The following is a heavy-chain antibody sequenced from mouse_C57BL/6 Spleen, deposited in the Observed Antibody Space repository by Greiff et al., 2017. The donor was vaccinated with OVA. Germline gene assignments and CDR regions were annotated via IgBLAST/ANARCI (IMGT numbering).Heavy chain of an antibody. Sequence: EVQLVESGPELVKPGASVKISCKASGYSFTGYYMNWVKQSPEKSLEWIGEINPSTGGTTYNQKFKAKATLTVDKSSSTAYMQLKSLTSEDSAVYYCARDYSNYSWFAYWGQGTLVTVSA. CDR1: GYSFTGYY. CDR3: ARDYSNYSWFAY. D-gene: IGHD2-5*01. V-gene: IGHV1-42*01. J-gene: IGHJ3*01. CDR2: INPSTGGT.